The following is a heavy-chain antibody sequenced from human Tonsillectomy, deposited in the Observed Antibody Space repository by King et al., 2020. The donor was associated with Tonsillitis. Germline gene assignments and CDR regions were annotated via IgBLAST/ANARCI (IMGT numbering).Heavy chain of an antibody. CDR3: ARGLPTVTTRYYFDY. CDR1: GFTFSNYA. CDR2: ISYDGSNK. J-gene: IGHJ4*02. Sequence: VQLVESGGGVVQPGRSLRLSCAASGFTFSNYAMHWVRQAPGKGLEWVAVISYDGSNKYYADSVKGRFTFSRDNSKNTLCLQVNSLRAEDTAVYYCARGLPTVTTRYYFDYWGQGTLVTVSS. D-gene: IGHD4-17*01. V-gene: IGHV3-30-3*01.